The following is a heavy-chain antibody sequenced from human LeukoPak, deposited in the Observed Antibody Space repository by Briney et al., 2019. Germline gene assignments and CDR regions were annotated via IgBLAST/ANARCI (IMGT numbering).Heavy chain of an antibody. J-gene: IGHJ4*02. CDR2: IIPIFGTA. V-gene: IGHV1-69*06. Sequence: SVKVSCKASGGTFGSYAISWVRQAPGQGLEWMGRIIPIFGTANYAQKFQGRVTITADKSTSTAYMELSSLRSEDTAVYYCARVGDYYDSSGYFGWGQGTLVTVSS. D-gene: IGHD3-22*01. CDR1: GGTFGSYA. CDR3: ARVGDYYDSSGYFG.